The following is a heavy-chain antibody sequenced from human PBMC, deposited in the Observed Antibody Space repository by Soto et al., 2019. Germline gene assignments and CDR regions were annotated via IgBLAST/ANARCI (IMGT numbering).Heavy chain of an antibody. CDR2: IYYSGST. V-gene: IGHV4-31*03. Sequence: SETLSLTCTVSGGSISSGGYYWSWIRQHPGKGLEWIGYIYYSGSTYYNPSLKSRVTISVDTSKNQFSLKLSSVTAADAAVYYCARGPPSSGWFFFDYWGQGTLVTVSS. CDR1: GGSISSGGYY. J-gene: IGHJ4*02. CDR3: ARGPPSSGWFFFDY. D-gene: IGHD6-19*01.